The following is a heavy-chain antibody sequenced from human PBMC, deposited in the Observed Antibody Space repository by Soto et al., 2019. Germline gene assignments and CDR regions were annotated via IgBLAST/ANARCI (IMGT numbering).Heavy chain of an antibody. Sequence: SETLSLTCTVSGGSISSGGYYWSWIRQHPGKGLEWIGYIYYSGSTYYNPSLKSRVTISVDTSKNQFSLKLSSVTAADTAVYYCARDLRGQLELLVWGQGTLVTVPQ. J-gene: IGHJ4*02. V-gene: IGHV4-31*03. CDR1: GGSISSGGYY. CDR2: IYYSGST. D-gene: IGHD1-7*01. CDR3: ARDLRGQLELLV.